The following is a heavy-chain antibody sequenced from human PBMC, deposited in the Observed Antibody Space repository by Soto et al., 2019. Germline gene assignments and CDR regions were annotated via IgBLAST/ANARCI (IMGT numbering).Heavy chain of an antibody. CDR2: ISAYNGNT. D-gene: IGHD3-10*01. V-gene: IGHV1-18*01. Sequence: GASVKVSCKASGYTFTSYGISWVRQAPGQGLEWMGWISAYNGNTNYAQKLQGRVTMTTDTSTSTAYMELRSLRSDDTAVYYCARDPISYYGSGSYYNSLRVLDYWGQGTLVTVSS. CDR3: ARDPISYYGSGSYYNSLRVLDY. J-gene: IGHJ4*02. CDR1: GYTFTSYG.